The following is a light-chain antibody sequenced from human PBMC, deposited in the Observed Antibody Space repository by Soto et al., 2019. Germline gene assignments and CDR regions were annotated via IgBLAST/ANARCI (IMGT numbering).Light chain of an antibody. V-gene: IGLV2-14*01. CDR2: EVS. CDR1: SSDVGGYNY. CDR3: SSYTRTALVV. Sequence: QSALTQPAYVSGSPGQSITSSCTGSSSDVGGYNYVSWYQQHPGKAPKLMIYEVSNRPSGVSNRFSGSTSGNTASLTISGLQAEDEADYYCSSYTRTALVVFGGGTQVTVL. J-gene: IGLJ2*01.